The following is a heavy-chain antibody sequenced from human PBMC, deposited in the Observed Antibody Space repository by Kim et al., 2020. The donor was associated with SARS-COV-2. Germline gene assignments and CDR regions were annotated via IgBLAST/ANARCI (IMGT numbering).Heavy chain of an antibody. V-gene: IGHV3-11*05. D-gene: IGHD3-16*02. Sequence: GGSLRLSCAASGFTFSDYYMSWIRQAPGKGLEWVSYISSSSSYTNYADSVKGRFTISRDNAKNSLYLQMNSLRAEDTAVYYCARVAYDYVWGSYRAYYYYYGMDVWGQGTTVTVSS. J-gene: IGHJ6*02. CDR3: ARVAYDYVWGSYRAYYYYYGMDV. CDR2: ISSSSSYT. CDR1: GFTFSDYY.